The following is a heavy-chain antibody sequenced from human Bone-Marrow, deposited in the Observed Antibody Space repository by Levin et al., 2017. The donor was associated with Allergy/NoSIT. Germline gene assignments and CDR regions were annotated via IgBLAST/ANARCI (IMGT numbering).Heavy chain of an antibody. CDR1: GDSFTSYA. J-gene: IGHJ4*02. V-gene: IGHV1-3*01. CDR3: ARATTPGSASSGYDPLGY. CDR2: INAGNGNT. D-gene: IGHD5-12*01. Sequence: GESLKISCKASGDSFTSYATHWVRQAPGQRLEWMGWINAGNGNTKYSQKFQGRVTITRDTSANTAYMELSSLRSEDTAVYYCARATTPGSASSGYDPLGYWGQGTLVTVSS.